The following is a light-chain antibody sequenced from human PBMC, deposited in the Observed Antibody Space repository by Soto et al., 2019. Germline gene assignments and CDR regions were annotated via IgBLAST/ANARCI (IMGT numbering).Light chain of an antibody. CDR1: QSVSSN. CDR2: GAS. CDR3: QQFSSYPLT. Sequence: EVVMTQSPDTLSVSPGERVTLSCGASQSVSSNLAWYQQKPGQAPRLLIYGASTRATGVPARFSGSGSGTEFNLTISSLQSEDFAVYYCQQFSSYPLTFGGGTKVDIK. V-gene: IGKV3-15*01. J-gene: IGKJ4*01.